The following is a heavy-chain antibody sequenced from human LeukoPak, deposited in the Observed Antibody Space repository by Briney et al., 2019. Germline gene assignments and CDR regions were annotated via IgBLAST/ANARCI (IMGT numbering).Heavy chain of an antibody. CDR3: ARDRPVGVPIAISYALDS. CDR1: GFTFSSFA. D-gene: IGHD2-2*02. CDR2: ISSDGSNK. J-gene: IGHJ4*02. Sequence: PGGSLRLSCAASGFTFSSFAIHWVRQAPGKGLEWVAVISSDGSNKFYADSVRGRFTISRDNSKNTLNLQKNSLRPEDTAVYYCARDRPVGVPIAISYALDSWGQGTLVSVSS. V-gene: IGHV3-30*01.